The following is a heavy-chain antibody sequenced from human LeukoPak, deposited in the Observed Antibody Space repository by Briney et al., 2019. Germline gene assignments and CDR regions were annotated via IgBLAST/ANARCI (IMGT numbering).Heavy chain of an antibody. Sequence: EGSLRLSCAASGFTFSSYWMHWARQLPGKGLVWVSRISPTGSTTSYADSVKGRFTVSRDNAKNTLYLQVNNLRAEDTAVYYCARGPSSNWSGLDFWGQGTLLTVSS. D-gene: IGHD6-13*01. V-gene: IGHV3-74*01. J-gene: IGHJ4*02. CDR3: ARGPSSNWSGLDF. CDR2: ISPTGSTT. CDR1: GFTFSSYW.